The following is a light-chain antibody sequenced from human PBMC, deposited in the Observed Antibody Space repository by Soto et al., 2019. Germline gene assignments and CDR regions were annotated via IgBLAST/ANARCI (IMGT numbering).Light chain of an antibody. CDR3: HQRQYWPPIT. CDR1: QSVSSN. CDR2: GAS. V-gene: IGKV3-15*01. Sequence: IVMTQSPSTLSVSPGERATLSCRASQSVSSNLAWYQQKPGPAPRLLIYGASTRATGIPARFSGSGSGTDFTLTISSLEPEDFAVYYCHQRQYWPPITFGQGTRLEIK. J-gene: IGKJ5*01.